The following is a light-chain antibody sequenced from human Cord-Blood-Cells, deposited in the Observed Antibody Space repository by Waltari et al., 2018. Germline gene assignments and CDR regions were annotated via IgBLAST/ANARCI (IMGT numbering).Light chain of an antibody. Sequence: EIVLTQSPGTLSLSPGERATVSCGASQRVSSSYLAWYQQKPGQAPRLLIYGASSMATGIPDGFMGSGSGTDFTLTISRLGPEDCAVYYCQQYGISPPWTFGQGTKVEIK. V-gene: IGKV3-20*01. CDR2: GAS. CDR3: QQYGISPPWT. J-gene: IGKJ1*01. CDR1: QRVSSSY.